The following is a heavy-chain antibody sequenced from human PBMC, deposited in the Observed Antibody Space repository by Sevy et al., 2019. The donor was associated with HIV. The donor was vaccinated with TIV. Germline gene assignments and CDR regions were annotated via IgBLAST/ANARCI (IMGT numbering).Heavy chain of an antibody. CDR2: ISAYNGNT. Sequence: ASVKVSCKASGYTFTSYGISWVRQAPGQGLEWMGWISAYNGNTNYAQKLQGRVTMTTDTSTSTAYMELRSLRSDDTAVYYCARDARYSSSWYLDYFDYWGQGTLVTVSS. D-gene: IGHD6-13*01. J-gene: IGHJ4*02. CDR1: GYTFTSYG. V-gene: IGHV1-18*01. CDR3: ARDARYSSSWYLDYFDY.